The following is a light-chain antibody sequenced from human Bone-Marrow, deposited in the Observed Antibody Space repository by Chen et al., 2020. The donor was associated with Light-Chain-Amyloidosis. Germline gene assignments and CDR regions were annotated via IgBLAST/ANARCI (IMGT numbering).Light chain of an antibody. CDR1: DLPTKY. Sequence: YELTHPPSVSVSPGQPSTTTCSEDDLPTKYAYWYQQKPGQAPVLVIHRDTERPSGISERFSGSSSGTTATLTISGVQAEDEADYHCQSADSSGTYEVIFGGGTKLTVL. V-gene: IGLV3-25*03. CDR2: RDT. CDR3: QSADSSGTYEVI. J-gene: IGLJ2*01.